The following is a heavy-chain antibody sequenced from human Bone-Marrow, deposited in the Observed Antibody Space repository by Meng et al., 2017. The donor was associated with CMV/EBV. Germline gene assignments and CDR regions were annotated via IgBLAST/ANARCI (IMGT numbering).Heavy chain of an antibody. CDR1: GGSISSYY. CDR2: IYYSGST. CDR3: ARDFLGGDQFDY. Sequence: SETLSLTCTVSGGSISSYYWSWIRQPPGKGLEWIGYIYYSGSTNYNPSLKSRVTISVDTSKNQFSLKLSSVTAADTAVYYCARDFLGGDQFDYWGQGTLVTVSS. D-gene: IGHD2-21*01. V-gene: IGHV4-59*12. J-gene: IGHJ4*02.